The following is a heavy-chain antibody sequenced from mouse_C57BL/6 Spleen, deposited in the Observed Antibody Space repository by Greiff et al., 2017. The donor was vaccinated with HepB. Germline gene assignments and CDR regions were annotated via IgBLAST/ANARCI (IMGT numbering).Heavy chain of an antibody. V-gene: IGHV1-76*01. D-gene: IGHD1-1*01. CDR2: IYPGSGNT. CDR1: GYTFTDYY. J-gene: IGHJ1*03. CDR3: ASSITTVVATSWYFDV. Sequence: VQLQQSGAELVRPGASVKLSCKASGYTFTDYYINWVKQRPGQGLEWIARIYPGSGNTYYNEKFKGKATLTAEKSSSTAYMQLSSLTSEDSAVYFCASSITTVVATSWYFDVWGTGTTVTVSS.